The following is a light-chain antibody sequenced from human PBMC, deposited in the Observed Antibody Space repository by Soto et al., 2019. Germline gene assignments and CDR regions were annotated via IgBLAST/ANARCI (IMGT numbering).Light chain of an antibody. CDR1: QDITNY. CDR2: DAS. V-gene: IGKV1-33*01. Sequence: DIPMTQSPSSLSASVGDRVTITCQASQDITNYLNWYQQKPGKAPKLLIYDASNLETGVPSRFSGSGSGTDFTFTISSLLPEDIATYYCQQYDDLPYTFGQGTKLEIK. J-gene: IGKJ2*01. CDR3: QQYDDLPYT.